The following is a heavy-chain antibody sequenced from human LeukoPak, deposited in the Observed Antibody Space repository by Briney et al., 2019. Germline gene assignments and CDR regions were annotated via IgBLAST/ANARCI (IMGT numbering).Heavy chain of an antibody. D-gene: IGHD3-10*01. CDR1: GFTFSSYS. CDR2: IYHSGST. J-gene: IGHJ5*02. V-gene: IGHV4-38-2*02. CDR3: AREGPVRGPLLRLNWFDP. Sequence: GSLRLSCAASGFTFSSYSMNWVRQAPGKGLEWIGSIYHSGSTYYNPSLKSRVTISVDTSKNQFSLKLSSVTAADTAVYYCAREGPVRGPLLRLNWFDPWGQGTLVTVSS.